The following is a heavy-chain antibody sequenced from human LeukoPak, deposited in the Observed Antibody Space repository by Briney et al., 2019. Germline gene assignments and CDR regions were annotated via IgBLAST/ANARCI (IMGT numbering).Heavy chain of an antibody. CDR2: ISYDGSNK. J-gene: IGHJ4*02. CDR1: GFTFSSYA. V-gene: IGHV3-30*04. CDR3: ARGTGYTYAFTGRERTKSRLDY. Sequence: GGSLRLSCAASGFTFSSYAMSWVRQAPAKGLEWVAVISYDGSNKYYADSVKGRFTISRDNSKNTLYLQMNSLRAEDTAVYYCARGTGYTYAFTGRERTKSRLDYWGQGTLVTVSS. D-gene: IGHD5-18*01.